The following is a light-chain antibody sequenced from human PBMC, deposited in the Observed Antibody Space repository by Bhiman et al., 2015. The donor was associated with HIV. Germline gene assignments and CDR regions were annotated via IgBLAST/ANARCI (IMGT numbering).Light chain of an antibody. CDR1: KLGEQY. CDR2: QDS. J-gene: IGLJ2*01. V-gene: IGLV3-1*01. CDR3: QAWDNSAVL. Sequence: YELTQPPSVSVYPGQTASITCSGDKLGEQYVCWFQQKAGQSPVLVMYQDSKRPSGIPERFSGSNSGNTATLTISGTQAMDEADYYCQAWDNSAVLFGGGTKLAVL.